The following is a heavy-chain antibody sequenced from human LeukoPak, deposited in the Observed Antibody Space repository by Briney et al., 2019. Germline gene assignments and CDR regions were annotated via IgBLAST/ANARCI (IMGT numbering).Heavy chain of an antibody. V-gene: IGHV3-48*03. CDR1: GFTFSSYE. D-gene: IGHD2-2*01. Sequence: GGSLRLSCAASGFTFSSYEFNWVRQAPGKGLEWVSYISSSGRTIFYADSVKGRFTISRDNAKNSLYLQMNSLRAEDTAVYHCARGDEYCSSTSCYAGPSYGLDVWGQGTTVTVSS. CDR3: ARGDEYCSSTSCYAGPSYGLDV. J-gene: IGHJ6*02. CDR2: ISSSGRTI.